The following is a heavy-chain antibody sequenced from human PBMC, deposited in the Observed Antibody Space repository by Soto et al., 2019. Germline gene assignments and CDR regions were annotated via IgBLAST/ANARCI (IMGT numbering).Heavy chain of an antibody. Sequence: PSENLSLTCAVYGGSFSGYYWSWIRQPPGKGLEWIGEINHSGSTNYNPSLKSRVTISVDTSKNQFSLKLSSVTAADTAVYYCARQGILGFGVAETGSFDPWGQGTLVTVSS. D-gene: IGHD3-3*01. CDR1: GGSFSGYY. CDR2: INHSGST. V-gene: IGHV4-34*01. CDR3: ARQGILGFGVAETGSFDP. J-gene: IGHJ5*02.